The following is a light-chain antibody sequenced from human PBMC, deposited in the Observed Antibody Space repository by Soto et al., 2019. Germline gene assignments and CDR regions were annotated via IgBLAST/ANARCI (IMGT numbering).Light chain of an antibody. V-gene: IGLV1-40*01. Sequence: QSVLTQPPSVSGAPGQRVTISCTGSSSNIGAGYDVHWYRQLPGTAPKLLIYGNSNRPSGVPDRFSGSKPGTSASLAITGLQAEDEADYCCQSYDSSLSGSVVFGGGTKLTVL. CDR3: QSYDSSLSGSVV. J-gene: IGLJ2*01. CDR1: SSNIGAGYD. CDR2: GNS.